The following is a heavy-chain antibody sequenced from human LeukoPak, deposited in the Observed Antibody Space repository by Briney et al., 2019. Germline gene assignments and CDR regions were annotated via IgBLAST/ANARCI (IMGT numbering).Heavy chain of an antibody. V-gene: IGHV4-59*01. D-gene: IGHD5-24*01. Sequence: SETLSLTCTVSGGSISSYYWSWLRQPPGKGLEWIGYIHYSGSTNYNPSLKSRVTISVDTSKNQFSLKLSSVTAADTAVYYCARDRSDNWFDYWGQGTLVTVSS. J-gene: IGHJ4*02. CDR3: ARDRSDNWFDY. CDR1: GGSISSYY. CDR2: IHYSGST.